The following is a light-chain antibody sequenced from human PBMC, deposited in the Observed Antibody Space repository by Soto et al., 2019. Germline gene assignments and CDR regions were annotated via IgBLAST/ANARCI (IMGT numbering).Light chain of an antibody. V-gene: IGLV2-8*01. Sequence: QSVLTQPPSASGSPGQSVTISCTGTSSDVGGYNYVSWYQQHPGKAPKLMIYEVSKRPSGVPDRFSGSKSGNTASLTVSGLQAEDEADYYCSSYGGSSKRVFGPGTKVTVL. CDR1: SSDVGGYNY. J-gene: IGLJ1*01. CDR2: EVS. CDR3: SSYGGSSKRV.